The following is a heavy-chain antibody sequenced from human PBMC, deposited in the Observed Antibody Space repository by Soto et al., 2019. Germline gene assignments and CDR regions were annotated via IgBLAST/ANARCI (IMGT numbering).Heavy chain of an antibody. V-gene: IGHV1-3*01. CDR2: INAGNGNT. J-gene: IGHJ4*02. D-gene: IGHD2-2*01. Sequence: QVQLVQSGAEVKKPGASVKVSCKASGYTFTSYAMHWERQAPGQRLEWMGWINAGNGNTKYSQKFQGRVTITRDTSASTAYMELSSLRSEDTAVYYCARGIPRYCSSTSCYPDYWGQGTLVTVSS. CDR3: ARGIPRYCSSTSCYPDY. CDR1: GYTFTSYA.